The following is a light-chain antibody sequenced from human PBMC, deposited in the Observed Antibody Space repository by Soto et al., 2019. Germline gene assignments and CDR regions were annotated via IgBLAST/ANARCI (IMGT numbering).Light chain of an antibody. CDR3: GAWDSSLMGVV. CDR1: SSNVGNNY. J-gene: IGLJ2*01. V-gene: IGLV1-51*01. Sequence: QAVVTQPPSVSAAPGQKVTISCSGSSSNVGNNYVSWYQQLPGTAPKLLSYDNNKRPSGIPDRFAGSKSATSATLDITALQTGDEADYYCGAWDSSLMGVVFGGGTKLTVL. CDR2: DNN.